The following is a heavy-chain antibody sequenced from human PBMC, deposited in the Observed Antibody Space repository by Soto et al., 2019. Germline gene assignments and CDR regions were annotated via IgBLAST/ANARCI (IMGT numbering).Heavy chain of an antibody. CDR2: IYYSGST. CDR1: GGSISRNSYY. J-gene: IGHJ4*02. CDR3: ARHDWNGVDY. Sequence: QMQLQESGPGLVKPSETLSLTCTVSGGSISRNSYYWGWIRQPPGKGLEWIGIIYYSGSTYYNPSLKSRVTLSVDTAKSQFSLKLSSVTAADTAVYYCARHDWNGVDYWGQGTLVTVSS. V-gene: IGHV4-39*01. D-gene: IGHD1-1*01.